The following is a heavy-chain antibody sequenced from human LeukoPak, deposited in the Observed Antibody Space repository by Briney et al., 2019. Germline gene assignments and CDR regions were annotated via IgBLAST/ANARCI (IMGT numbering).Heavy chain of an antibody. CDR3: ARHLAARGSRENFDY. Sequence: GESLKISCKGSGYSFTSYWIGWVRQMPGKGLEWMGIIYPGDSDTRYSPSFQGQVTISADKSISTAYLQWSSLKASDTAMYYCARHLAARGSRENFDYWGQGTLVTVSS. CDR2: IYPGDSDT. CDR1: GYSFTSYW. V-gene: IGHV5-51*01. J-gene: IGHJ4*02. D-gene: IGHD3-10*01.